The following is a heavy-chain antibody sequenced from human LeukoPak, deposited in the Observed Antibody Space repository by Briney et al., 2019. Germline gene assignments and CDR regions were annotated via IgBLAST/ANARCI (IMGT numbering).Heavy chain of an antibody. Sequence: ASVKVSCKASGNTFTDYYMHWVRQAPGQGLEWMGWINPDSGGTNYAQNFQGRVTMTRDTSISTAYMELSRLRSDDTAVYYCARPFIETPSLGALDYWGQGTLVTVSS. CDR3: ARPFIETPSLGALDY. V-gene: IGHV1-2*02. D-gene: IGHD4-23*01. J-gene: IGHJ4*02. CDR1: GNTFTDYY. CDR2: INPDSGGT.